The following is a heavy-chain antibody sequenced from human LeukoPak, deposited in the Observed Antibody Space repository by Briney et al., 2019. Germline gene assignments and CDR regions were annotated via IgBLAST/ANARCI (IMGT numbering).Heavy chain of an antibody. Sequence: SETLSLTCTVSGGSISSSSHSWGWIRQPPGKGLEWTGSIYYTGRTYYNPSLKSRVTISVDTSKNQFSLKLTSVTAADTAVYYCARGFGDWGLSWFDPWGQGTLVTVSS. CDR3: ARGFGDWGLSWFDP. D-gene: IGHD3-10*01. J-gene: IGHJ5*02. CDR1: GGSISSSSHS. CDR2: IYYTGRT. V-gene: IGHV4-39*07.